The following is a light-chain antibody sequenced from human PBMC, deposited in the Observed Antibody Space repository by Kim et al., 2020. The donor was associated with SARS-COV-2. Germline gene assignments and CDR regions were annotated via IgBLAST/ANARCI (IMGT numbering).Light chain of an antibody. CDR3: ATWDSSLSAVV. J-gene: IGLJ2*01. V-gene: IGLV1-51*01. Sequence: GQRVAISCPGSSSSIGKNCVSWYQPLPGSAPKLFIYDNNERPSGIPDRFSGSTSGTSATLGITGLHTGDEGVYYCATWDSSLSAVVFGGGTQLTVL. CDR2: DNN. CDR1: SSSIGKNC.